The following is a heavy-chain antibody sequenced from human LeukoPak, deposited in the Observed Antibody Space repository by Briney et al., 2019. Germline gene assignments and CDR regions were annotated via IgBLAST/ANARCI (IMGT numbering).Heavy chain of an antibody. CDR3: VKVAPSDYYDTTGYWGDH. D-gene: IGHD3-22*01. J-gene: IGHJ4*02. CDR1: GFTVSNKY. V-gene: IGHV3-53*01. CDR2: IYSDGRT. Sequence: GGSLRLSCAASGFTVSNKYMTWVRQAPGKGLEWVSLIYSDGRTYYADSVKGRCTISRDNSKNTLYLQMNSLRAEDTAVYYCVKVAPSDYYDTTGYWGDHWGQETLVTVSS.